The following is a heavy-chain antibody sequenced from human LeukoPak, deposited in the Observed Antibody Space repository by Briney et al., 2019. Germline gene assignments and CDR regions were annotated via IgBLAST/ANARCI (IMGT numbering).Heavy chain of an antibody. CDR3: TKYYYDSRGYYYHYDY. V-gene: IGHV3-15*01. J-gene: IGHJ4*02. Sequence: GGSLRLSRAASGSTPSNAWKIWARQAPGKGLEWVGRIRSKTEGGTTEYAAPVKGRFTISRDDTKNTLYLQMYSLKTEDTAVYYCTKYYYDSRGYYYHYDYWGQGTLVTVSS. CDR1: GSTPSNAW. D-gene: IGHD3-22*01. CDR2: IRSKTEGGTT.